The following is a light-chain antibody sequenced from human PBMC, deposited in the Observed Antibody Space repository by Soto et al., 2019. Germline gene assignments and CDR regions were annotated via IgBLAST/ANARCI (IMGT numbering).Light chain of an antibody. J-gene: IGKJ2*01. V-gene: IGKV1-5*03. CDR3: QQYDTFPYT. CDR2: KAS. Sequence: DIQMTQSPSTLSASVGDRVTVTCRDRQTISDWLAWYQQKPGKAPKLLIYKASSLESGVPSSFSGSASETEFTLTISSLHPDDFATYYCQQYDTFPYTFGQGTKLEIK. CDR1: QTISDW.